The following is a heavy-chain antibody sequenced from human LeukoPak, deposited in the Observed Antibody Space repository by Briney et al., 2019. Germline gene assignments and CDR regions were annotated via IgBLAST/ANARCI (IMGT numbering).Heavy chain of an antibody. J-gene: IGHJ4*02. CDR2: IAGRGDNT. D-gene: IGHD6-19*01. CDR3: TKGFGWDAFFDS. Sequence: PGGSLRLSCGASGFTFSSYPMSWVRQAPGKGLEWVSAIAGRGDNTYYAASVKGRFTISRDNSKNTVSLQMRSLRAEDTAVYYCTKGFGWDAFFDSCGQGTLVTVSS. CDR1: GFTFSSYP. V-gene: IGHV3-23*01.